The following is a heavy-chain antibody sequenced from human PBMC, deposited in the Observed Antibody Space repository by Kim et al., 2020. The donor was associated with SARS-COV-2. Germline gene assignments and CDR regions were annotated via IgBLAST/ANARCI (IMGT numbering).Heavy chain of an antibody. J-gene: IGHJ4*02. V-gene: IGHV1-3*04. CDR3: ARGSGWAFDY. CDR1: GYTFVNYV. Sequence: ASVKVSCKASGYTFVNYVMHWVRQAPGQRPEWMGLISIGNDNTKFSQKFQGRVTITRYTSASTAYMELTSLRSEDTAIYYCARGSGWAFDYWGQGTLVTVAS. D-gene: IGHD6-19*01. CDR2: ISIGNDNT.